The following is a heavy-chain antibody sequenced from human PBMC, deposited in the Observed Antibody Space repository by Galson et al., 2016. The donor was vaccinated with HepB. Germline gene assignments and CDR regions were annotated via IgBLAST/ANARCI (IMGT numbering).Heavy chain of an antibody. CDR2: IYSGGTT. CDR1: GFTVTTNY. D-gene: IGHD5-12*01. CDR3: ARVPGFS. Sequence: SLRLSCAASGFTVTTNYMSWVRQAPGKGLEWVSFIYSGGTTYYADSVKGRFTISRDSPTNTLYLQMNSLRAEDTAVYYCARVPGFSWGQGTLVTVSS. J-gene: IGHJ5*02. V-gene: IGHV3-53*01.